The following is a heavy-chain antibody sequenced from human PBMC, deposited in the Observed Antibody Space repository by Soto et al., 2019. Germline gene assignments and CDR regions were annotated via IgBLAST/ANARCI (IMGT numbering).Heavy chain of an antibody. Sequence: GGSLRLSCAASGFTLSRHAMNWVRQAPGKGLEWVSLISGSSAITYYADSVKGRFIISRDNSKNTLYLQMNSLRAEDTAVYYCANKRGTWTSVTTDFPYWGQGPPRSVCS. CDR2: ISGSSAIT. V-gene: IGHV3-23*01. D-gene: IGHD4-17*01. CDR3: ANKRGTWTSVTTDFPY. CDR1: GFTLSRHA. J-gene: IGHJ4*02.